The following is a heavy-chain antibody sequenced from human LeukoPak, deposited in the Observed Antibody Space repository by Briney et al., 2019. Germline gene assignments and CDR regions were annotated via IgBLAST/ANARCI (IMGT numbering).Heavy chain of an antibody. CDR1: GYSFTSYW. CDR2: IYPGDSDT. V-gene: IGHV5-51*01. D-gene: IGHD5-18*01. J-gene: IGHJ5*02. Sequence: GESLKISCKGSGYSFTSYWIGWVRQMPGKGLEWMGIIYPGDSDTRYSPSFQGQVTISADKSISTAYLQWSSLKASDTAMYYCARSVALNTAMVTGWFDPWGQGTLVTVSS. CDR3: ARSVALNTAMVTGWFDP.